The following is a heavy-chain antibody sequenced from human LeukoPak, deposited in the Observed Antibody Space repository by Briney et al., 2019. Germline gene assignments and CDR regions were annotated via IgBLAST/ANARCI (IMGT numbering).Heavy chain of an antibody. J-gene: IGHJ4*02. Sequence: GGSLRLSCAASGFTVSSNYMSWVRQAPGKGLEWVSVIYSGGSTYYADSVKGRFTISRDNYKNTLYLQMNSLRAEDTAVYYCASILGYCSSTSCQDYWGQGTLVTVSS. V-gene: IGHV3-66*02. CDR1: GFTVSSNY. CDR3: ASILGYCSSTSCQDY. D-gene: IGHD2-2*01. CDR2: IYSGGST.